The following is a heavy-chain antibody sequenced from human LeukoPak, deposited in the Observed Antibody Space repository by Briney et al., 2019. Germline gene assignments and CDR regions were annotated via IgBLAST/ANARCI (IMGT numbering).Heavy chain of an antibody. CDR1: GFALRTSW. Sequence: PGGSLRLSCAASGFALRTSWISWVRQAPGKGLELVANIKEDGSEKNYVDSVKGRFTISRDNAENSLYLQMNSLRAEDTAVYYCAKDGGGPLNWGQGTLVTVSS. D-gene: IGHD3-10*01. CDR2: IKEDGSEK. J-gene: IGHJ4*02. CDR3: AKDGGGPLN. V-gene: IGHV3-7*01.